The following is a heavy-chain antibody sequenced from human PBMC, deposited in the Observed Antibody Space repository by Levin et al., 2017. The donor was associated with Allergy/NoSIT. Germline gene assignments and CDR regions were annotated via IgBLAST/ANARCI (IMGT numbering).Heavy chain of an antibody. CDR3: AGRVTRNYYNYMEV. CDR1: GYSFTSYW. Sequence: GGSLRLSCQGSGYSFTSYWIGWVRQMPGKGLEWMGIIYPGDSDTRYSPSFQGQVTISADKSISTAYLQRSSLKASDTAIYYCAGRVTRNYYNYMEVWGKETTVTGPS. V-gene: IGHV5-51*01. J-gene: IGHJ6*03. D-gene: IGHD5-18*01. CDR2: IYPGDSDT.